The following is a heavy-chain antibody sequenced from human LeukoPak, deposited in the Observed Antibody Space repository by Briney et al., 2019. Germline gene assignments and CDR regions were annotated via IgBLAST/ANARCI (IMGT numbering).Heavy chain of an antibody. CDR3: ARDRNSGFFDY. Sequence: GGSLRLSCAASGFTFSSYWMTWVRQAPGKGLEWVSVIYSGGSTYYADSVKGRFTISRDNSKNTLYLQMNSLRAEDMAVYYCARDRNSGFFDYWGQGTLVTVSS. D-gene: IGHD1-26*01. J-gene: IGHJ4*02. CDR2: IYSGGST. CDR1: GFTFSSYW. V-gene: IGHV3-53*01.